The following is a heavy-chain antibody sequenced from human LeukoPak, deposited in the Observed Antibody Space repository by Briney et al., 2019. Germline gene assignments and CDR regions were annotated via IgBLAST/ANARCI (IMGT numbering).Heavy chain of an antibody. Sequence: GASVKVSCKASGYTFTSYYMHWVRQAPGQGLEWMGIINPSGGSTSYAQKFQGRVTMTRDTSTSTVYMELSSLRSEDTAVYYCARGRIVAALLNYYYYYMDVWGKGTTVTVSS. CDR3: ARGRIVAALLNYYYYYMDV. J-gene: IGHJ6*03. CDR1: GYTFTSYY. D-gene: IGHD6-6*01. V-gene: IGHV1-46*01. CDR2: INPSGGST.